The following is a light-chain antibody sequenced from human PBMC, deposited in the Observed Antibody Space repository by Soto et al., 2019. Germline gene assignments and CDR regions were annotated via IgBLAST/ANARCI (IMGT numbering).Light chain of an antibody. V-gene: IGKV3-15*01. Sequence: EIVITQSPATLSVSPGERATLSCRASQSVSSNLAWYQQKPGQAPRLLMYGASTRATGIPASFSGSGSGTEFILTISSLQSEDFAVYYCQQYHKWPLTFGGGTKWIS. CDR1: QSVSSN. J-gene: IGKJ4*01. CDR3: QQYHKWPLT. CDR2: GAS.